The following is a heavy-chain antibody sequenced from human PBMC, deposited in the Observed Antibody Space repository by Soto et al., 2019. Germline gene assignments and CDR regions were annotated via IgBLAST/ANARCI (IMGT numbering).Heavy chain of an antibody. J-gene: IGHJ3*02. D-gene: IGHD1-26*01. CDR1: VGSVSIGSYY. V-gene: IGHV4-61*01. CDR3: ARARRRWDHDAFDI. CDR2: IYYSGST. Sequence: PSETLSLTCTVSVGSVSIGSYYWSWIRQPPGKGLEWIGYIYYSGSTNYNPSLKSRVTISVDTSKNQFSLKLSSVTAADTAVYYCARARRRWDHDAFDIWGQGTLVTVSS.